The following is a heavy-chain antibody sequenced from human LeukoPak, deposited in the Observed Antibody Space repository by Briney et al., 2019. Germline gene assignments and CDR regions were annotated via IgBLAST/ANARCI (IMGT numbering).Heavy chain of an antibody. V-gene: IGHV4-34*01. CDR1: GGSFSGYY. Sequence: SETLSLTCAVYGGSFSGYYWSWIRQPPGKGLEWIGEINHSGSTNYNPSLKSRVTISVDTSKNQFSLKLSSVTAADTAVYCCARVRWYCSGGSCYKPSGYYFDYWGQGTLVTVSS. CDR3: ARVRWYCSGGSCYKPSGYYFDY. J-gene: IGHJ4*02. D-gene: IGHD2-15*01. CDR2: INHSGST.